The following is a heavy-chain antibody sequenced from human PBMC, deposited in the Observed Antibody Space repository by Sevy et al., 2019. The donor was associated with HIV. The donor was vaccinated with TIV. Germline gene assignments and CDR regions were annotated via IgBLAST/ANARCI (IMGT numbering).Heavy chain of an antibody. CDR1: GYTFTGYY. D-gene: IGHD2-2*01. CDR3: ARAGLVPAASGGRRYYYYGIDV. Sequence: ASVKVSCKASGYTFTGYYMHWVRQAPGQGLEWMGWINPNSGGTNYAQKFQGRVTMTRDTSISTAYMELSRLRSDDTAVYYCARAGLVPAASGGRRYYYYGIDVWGQGTTVTVSS. V-gene: IGHV1-2*02. CDR2: INPNSGGT. J-gene: IGHJ6*02.